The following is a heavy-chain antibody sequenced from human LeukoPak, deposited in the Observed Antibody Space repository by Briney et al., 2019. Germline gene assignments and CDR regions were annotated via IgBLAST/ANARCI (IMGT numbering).Heavy chain of an antibody. CDR3: ARDWDSGYGTYYFDY. Sequence: GGSLRLSCVASGFTFRTYEMNWVRQAPGKGLEWVSYISSSGSTIYYADSVKGRFTISRDNAKNSLYLQMNSLRAEDTAVYYCARDWDSGYGTYYFDYWGQGTLVTVSS. V-gene: IGHV3-48*03. J-gene: IGHJ4*02. CDR1: GFTFRTYE. D-gene: IGHD5-12*01. CDR2: ISSSGSTI.